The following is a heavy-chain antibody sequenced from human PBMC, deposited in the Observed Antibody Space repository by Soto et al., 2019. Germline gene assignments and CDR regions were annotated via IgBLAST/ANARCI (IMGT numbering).Heavy chain of an antibody. Sequence: GEALKISCKGSGYSFTSYWISWVRQMPGKGLEWMGRIDPSDSYTNYSPSFQGHVTISADKSISTAYLQWTSLKASDTAMYYCARTSRGLPGNYYYGMDVWGQGTTLTVSS. D-gene: IGHD3-10*01. CDR3: ARTSRGLPGNYYYGMDV. CDR1: GYSFTSYW. CDR2: IDPSDSYT. V-gene: IGHV5-10-1*01. J-gene: IGHJ6*02.